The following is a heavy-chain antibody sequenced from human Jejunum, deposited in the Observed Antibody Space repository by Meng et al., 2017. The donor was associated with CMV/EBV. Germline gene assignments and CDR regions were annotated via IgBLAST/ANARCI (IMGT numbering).Heavy chain of an antibody. CDR1: GFTFRTNS. Sequence: ATAGFTFRTNSRSWVRQAPGKGLEWVSSISISSYTYYADSVKGRFTISRDNAKNSLYLQMNSLRAEDTAVYYCARVVKGGNYLDYWGQGTLVTVSS. D-gene: IGHD4-23*01. CDR3: ARVVKGGNYLDY. CDR2: ISISSYT. J-gene: IGHJ4*02. V-gene: IGHV3-21*01.